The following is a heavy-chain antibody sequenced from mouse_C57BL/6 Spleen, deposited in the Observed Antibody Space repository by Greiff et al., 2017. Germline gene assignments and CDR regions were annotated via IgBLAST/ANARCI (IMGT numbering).Heavy chain of an antibody. Sequence: VQLQQSGAELVRPGASVKLSCTASGFNIKDYYMHWVKQRPEQGLEWIGRIDPEDGDTEYDPKFQGKATMTADTSSNTAYLQLSSLTSADSAVYYCTTITTVLALRGDYFDYWGQGTTLTVSS. CDR2: IDPEDGDT. CDR3: TTITTVLALRGDYFDY. J-gene: IGHJ2*01. D-gene: IGHD1-1*01. V-gene: IGHV14-1*01. CDR1: GFNIKDYY.